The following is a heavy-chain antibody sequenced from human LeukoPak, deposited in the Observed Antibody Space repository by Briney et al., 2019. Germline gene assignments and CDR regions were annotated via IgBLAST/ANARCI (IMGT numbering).Heavy chain of an antibody. CDR2: LKSKTDGGTT. V-gene: IGHV3-15*01. J-gene: IGHJ4*02. D-gene: IGHD3-9*01. CDR1: GLTVSSNY. Sequence: GGSLRLSCAASGLTVSSNYMSWVRQAPGKGLEWVGRLKSKTDGGTTDYAAPVKGRFTISREDSKNTLYLQMNSLKTEDTAVYYCNANYDTSDYWGQGTLVTVSS. CDR3: NANYDTSDY.